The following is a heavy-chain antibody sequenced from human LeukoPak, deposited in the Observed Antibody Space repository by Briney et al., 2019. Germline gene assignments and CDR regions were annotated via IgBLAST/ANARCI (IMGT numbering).Heavy chain of an antibody. CDR1: GFSFSSYS. CDR3: ARRASTERGHSYGLDY. D-gene: IGHD5-18*01. J-gene: IGHJ4*02. CDR2: ISFSGTYI. Sequence: GGSLRLSCAASGFSFSSYSMDWVRQAPGKGLEWVSSISFSGTYIYYADSLKGRITISRDNARRSLFLQMNSLRAEDTAVYYCARRASTERGHSYGLDYWGQGTLVTVSS. V-gene: IGHV3-21*01.